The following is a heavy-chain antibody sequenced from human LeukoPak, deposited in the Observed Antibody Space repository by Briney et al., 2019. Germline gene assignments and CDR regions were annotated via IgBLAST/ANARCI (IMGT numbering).Heavy chain of an antibody. CDR2: IKEDGSEK. D-gene: IGHD3-10*01. CDR3: ARDSGTTGEVKFDP. V-gene: IGHV3-7*01. Sequence: GGSLRLSCAASGLTYSRYWMSWVRQAPGKGLEWVANIKEDGSEKYYVDSVKGRFTISRDNAKNSLYLQMNSLRAEDTAVYYCARDSGTTGEVKFDPWGQGTLVTVSS. J-gene: IGHJ5*02. CDR1: GLTYSRYW.